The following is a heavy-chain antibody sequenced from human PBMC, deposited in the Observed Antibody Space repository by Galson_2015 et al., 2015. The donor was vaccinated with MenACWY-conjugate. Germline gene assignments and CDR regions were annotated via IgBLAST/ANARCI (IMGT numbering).Heavy chain of an antibody. CDR3: AREHLSGLYFDY. D-gene: IGHD5-12*01. V-gene: IGHV3-74*01. CDR2: INSDGSST. Sequence: SLRLSCAASGFTFSSYWMHWVRQAPGKGLVWVSRINSDGSSTSYADSVKGRFTISRDNAKNTLYLQMNSLRAEDTAVYYCAREHLSGLYFDYWGQGTLVTVSS. J-gene: IGHJ4*02. CDR1: GFTFSSYW.